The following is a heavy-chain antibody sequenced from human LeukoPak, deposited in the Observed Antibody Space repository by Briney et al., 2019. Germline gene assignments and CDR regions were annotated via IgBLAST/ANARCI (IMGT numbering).Heavy chain of an antibody. D-gene: IGHD6-13*01. CDR2: IYYSGST. CDR3: ARGVRATHSSSWLKVNWFDP. CDR1: GGSISSYY. J-gene: IGHJ5*02. Sequence: SETLSLTCTVSGGSISSYYWSWIRRPPGKGLEWIGYIYYSGSTYYNPSLKSRVTISVDTSKNQFSLKLSSVTAADTAVYYCARGVRATHSSSWLKVNWFDPWGQGTLVTVSS. V-gene: IGHV4-59*12.